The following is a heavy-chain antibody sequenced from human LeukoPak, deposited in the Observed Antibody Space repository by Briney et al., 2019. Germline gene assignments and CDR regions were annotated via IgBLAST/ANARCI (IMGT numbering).Heavy chain of an antibody. Sequence: PGGSLRLSCSASGFTFSSYAMHWVRQAPGKGLEWVALISYDGRNKYYADSVKGRFTISRDNSKNTLYLQMNSLRPEDTAVYYCAKERYLLDYWGQGTRVTVSS. CDR3: AKERYLLDY. J-gene: IGHJ4*02. D-gene: IGHD2-15*01. CDR1: GFTFSSYA. CDR2: ISYDGRNK. V-gene: IGHV3-30*04.